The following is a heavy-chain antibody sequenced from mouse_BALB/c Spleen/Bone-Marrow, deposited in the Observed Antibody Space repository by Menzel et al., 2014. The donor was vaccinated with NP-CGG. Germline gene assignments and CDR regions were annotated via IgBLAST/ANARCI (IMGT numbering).Heavy chain of an antibody. D-gene: IGHD1-1*01. CDR1: GYTFTSYW. J-gene: IGHJ3*01. CDR3: TRGGGCSYVEFAY. Sequence: DVKLQESGTVLARPGASVKMSCKASGYTFTSYWMHWVKQRPGQGLEWIGAIYPGNSDTSYNQKFKGKAKLTAVTSTSTACMELSSMTNEDSAVYCCTRGGGCSYVEFAYWGQGTLVTVSA. CDR2: IYPGNSDT. V-gene: IGHV1-5*01.